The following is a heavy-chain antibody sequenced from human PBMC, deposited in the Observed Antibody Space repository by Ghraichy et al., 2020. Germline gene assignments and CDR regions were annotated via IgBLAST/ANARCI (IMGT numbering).Heavy chain of an antibody. J-gene: IGHJ6*02. Sequence: GGSLRLSCAASGFTFSNYAMSWVRQAPGRGLEWVSAISGGGDNTYYADSGKGRFTISRDNSKNMLYLQMNSLRAEDTAIYYCAKDGSGWYPRYGMDLWGQGTTVTVSS. CDR1: GFTFSNYA. CDR2: ISGGGDNT. D-gene: IGHD6-19*01. V-gene: IGHV3-23*01. CDR3: AKDGSGWYPRYGMDL.